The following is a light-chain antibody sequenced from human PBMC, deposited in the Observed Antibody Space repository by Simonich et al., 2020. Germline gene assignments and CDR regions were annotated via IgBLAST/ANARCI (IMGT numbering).Light chain of an antibody. CDR1: QSISSY. V-gene: IGKV1-39*01. CDR2: SAS. Sequence: DIQMTQSPSSVSASVGDRVTITCRASQSISSYLNLYQQKPGKAPKLLIYSASSLQSGVPSRFSGSGSGTDFTLTISSLQPEDFATYYCQQSYSTLSITFGQGTRLEIK. J-gene: IGKJ5*01. CDR3: QQSYSTLSIT.